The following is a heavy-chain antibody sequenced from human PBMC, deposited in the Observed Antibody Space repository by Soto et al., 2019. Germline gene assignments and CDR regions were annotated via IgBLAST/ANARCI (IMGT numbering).Heavy chain of an antibody. Sequence: ASVKVSCKASGYTFSSYGINWVRQAPGQGLEWLGCISPYDGNTKYAQILQGRVSITTDTSTKTAYMEMRSLRSDDTAVYYCARGGYYDSSGSRNYHYYGMNVWGQGTTVTVSS. D-gene: IGHD3-22*01. V-gene: IGHV1-18*01. CDR3: ARGGYYDSSGSRNYHYYGMNV. CDR2: ISPYDGNT. CDR1: GYTFSSYG. J-gene: IGHJ6*02.